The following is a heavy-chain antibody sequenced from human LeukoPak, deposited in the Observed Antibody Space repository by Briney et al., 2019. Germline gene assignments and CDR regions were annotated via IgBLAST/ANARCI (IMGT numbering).Heavy chain of an antibody. J-gene: IGHJ4*02. V-gene: IGHV3-74*01. D-gene: IGHD5-12*01. Sequence: GGSLRLSCAASGFTFSSYWMHWVRHAPGKGLVWVSHIKTDGSSTNYADSVKGRFTISRDNSKNTLYLQMNSLRAEDTAVYYCARRRGYSGYGMDYWGQGTLVTVSS. CDR1: GFTFSSYW. CDR2: IKTDGSST. CDR3: ARRRGYSGYGMDY.